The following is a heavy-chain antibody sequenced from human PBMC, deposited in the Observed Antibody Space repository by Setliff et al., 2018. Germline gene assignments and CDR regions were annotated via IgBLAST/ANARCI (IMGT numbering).Heavy chain of an antibody. J-gene: IGHJ4*02. V-gene: IGHV1-18*01. CDR3: SRLVRFCTRTTCQRLSGDDF. Sequence: ASVKVSRKASGYTFINFGISWVRQAPGQGLEWVGWISPYTGNTYYAPRLQDRVTLTADTSTNTAYMELRSLISDDTAVYYCSRLVRFCTRTTCQRLSGDDFWGQGTLVTVSS. CDR2: ISPYTGNT. CDR1: GYTFINFG. D-gene: IGHD2-8*01.